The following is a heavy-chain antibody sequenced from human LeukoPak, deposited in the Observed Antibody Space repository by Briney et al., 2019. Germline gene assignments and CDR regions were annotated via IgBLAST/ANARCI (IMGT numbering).Heavy chain of an antibody. J-gene: IGHJ3*02. V-gene: IGHV3-64D*06. D-gene: IGHD1-26*01. CDR1: GFTFRIYA. CDR3: VKEEMGAHHAFDI. CDR2: ISSDGGST. Sequence: GGSLRLSCSASGFTFRIYAMHWVRQAPGKGLESVSAISSDGGSTYYADSVKGRFTISRDNSKNTLYLQMSSLRAEDTAVYYCVKEEMGAHHAFDIWGQGTFVTVSS.